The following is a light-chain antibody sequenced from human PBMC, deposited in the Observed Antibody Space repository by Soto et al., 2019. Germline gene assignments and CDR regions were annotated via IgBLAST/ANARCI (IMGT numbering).Light chain of an antibody. V-gene: IGKV3-20*01. CDR2: GTS. CDR1: ERIYSAY. CDR3: QQYGNSPIT. J-gene: IGKJ5*01. Sequence: LLTQSPCTLALSRGERATLSCRASERIYSAYLGWYQQKPGQAPRLLIYGTSSRATGIPERFSGSGSGTDFTLTISRLEPEDFAVYYCQQYGNSPITFGQGTRLEIK.